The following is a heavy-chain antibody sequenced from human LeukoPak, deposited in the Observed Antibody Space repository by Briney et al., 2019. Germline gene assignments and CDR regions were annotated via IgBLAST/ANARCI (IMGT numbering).Heavy chain of an antibody. CDR3: ARESTVTRYFDL. CDR1: GGSFSGYY. V-gene: IGHV4-34*01. D-gene: IGHD4-17*01. J-gene: IGHJ2*01. CDR2: INHSGST. Sequence: SETLSLTCAVYGGSFSGYYWSWIRQPPGKGLEWIGEINHSGSTNYNPSLRSRVTISVDTSKNQFSLKLSSVTAADTAVYYCARESTVTRYFDLWGRGTLVTVSS.